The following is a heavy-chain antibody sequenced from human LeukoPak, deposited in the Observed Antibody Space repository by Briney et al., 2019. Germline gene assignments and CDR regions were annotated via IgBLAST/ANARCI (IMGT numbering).Heavy chain of an antibody. D-gene: IGHD1-26*01. CDR1: GYTFTGYY. CDR2: INPNSGGT. V-gene: IGHV1-2*02. Sequence: ASVKVSCKASGYTFTGYYMHWVRQAPGQGLEWMGWINPNSGGTNYAQKFQGRVTMTRDTSISTAYMDLSRLRSDDTAVYYCARTEEWELLSFDYWGQGTLVTVSS. J-gene: IGHJ4*02. CDR3: ARTEEWELLSFDY.